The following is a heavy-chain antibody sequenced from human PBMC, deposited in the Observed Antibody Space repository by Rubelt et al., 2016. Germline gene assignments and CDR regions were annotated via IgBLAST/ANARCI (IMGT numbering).Heavy chain of an antibody. Sequence: NYAQKLQGWVTMTRDTSISTAYMELSRLRSDDTAVYYCARVSPGGYRGDYWGQGTLVTVSS. CDR3: ARVSPGGYRGDY. D-gene: IGHD5-18*01. J-gene: IGHJ4*02. V-gene: IGHV1-2*04.